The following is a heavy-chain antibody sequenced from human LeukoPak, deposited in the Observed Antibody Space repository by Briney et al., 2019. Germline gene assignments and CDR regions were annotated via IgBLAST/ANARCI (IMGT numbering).Heavy chain of an antibody. J-gene: IGHJ4*02. Sequence: SETLSLTCTVSGGSISSYYWSWIRQPPGKGLEWIGYIYYSGSTNYNPSLKSRVTISVDTSKNQFSLKLSSVTAADTAVYYCAKDSLADIDYWGQGTLVTVSS. CDR3: AKDSLADIDY. CDR1: GGSISSYY. D-gene: IGHD3-16*01. V-gene: IGHV4-59*01. CDR2: IYYSGST.